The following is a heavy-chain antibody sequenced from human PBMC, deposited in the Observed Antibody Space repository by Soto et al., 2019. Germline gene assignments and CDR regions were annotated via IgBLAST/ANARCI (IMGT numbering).Heavy chain of an antibody. CDR1: GLTVSRTQ. CDR3: ARAREPEYSSSIFFDY. D-gene: IGHD6-6*01. V-gene: IGHV3-53*01. J-gene: IGHJ4*01. CDR2: IYSAGST. Sequence: SXETLSLSCSVAGLTVSRTQMSWVRQAPGKGLQWVSVIYSAGSTYCANAVKGRFTISRDISENKIFLELNGLTVDDTAVYYCARAREPEYSSSIFFDYWGRGTVVTVSS.